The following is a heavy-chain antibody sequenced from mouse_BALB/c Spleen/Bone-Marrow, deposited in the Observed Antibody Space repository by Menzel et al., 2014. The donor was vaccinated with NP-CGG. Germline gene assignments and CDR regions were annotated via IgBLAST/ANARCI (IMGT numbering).Heavy chain of an antibody. CDR2: ISSGSSSI. CDR3: GRGDY. V-gene: IGHV5-17*02. Sequence: EVQVVESGGGLVQPGGSRKLSCAASGFTFSRFGMHWVRQAPEKGLEWVAFISSGSSSIYYTDAVKGRFTTSRDNPKNTLFLQMTSLRSEDTAMYYCGRGDYWGQGTTLTVSS. J-gene: IGHJ2*01. CDR1: GFTFSRFG.